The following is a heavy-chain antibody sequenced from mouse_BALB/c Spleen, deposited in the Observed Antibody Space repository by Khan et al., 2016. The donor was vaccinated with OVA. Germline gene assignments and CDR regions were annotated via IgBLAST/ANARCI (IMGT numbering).Heavy chain of an antibody. CDR3: AGSNGDYWFAD. CDR1: GYTFTNYG. V-gene: IGHV9-3-1*01. CDR2: INTYTGEP. D-gene: IGHD2-13*01. Sequence: QIQLVQSGPELKKPGETVKISCKASGYTFTNYGMNWVKQAPGKGLQWMGWINTYTGEPTSADDFKGRFAFSLETSASTAYLQINNLKNEDTATYFCAGSNGDYWFADWGQGTLVTVSA. J-gene: IGHJ3*01.